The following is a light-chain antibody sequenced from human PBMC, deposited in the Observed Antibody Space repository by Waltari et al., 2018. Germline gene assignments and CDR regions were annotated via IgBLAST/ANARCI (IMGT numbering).Light chain of an antibody. CDR3: QKYGTLPAT. J-gene: IGKJ1*01. Sequence: EIVLTQSPGTLSLSPGERATLSCRASQSVSKYLAWYQQKPGQAPMLLIYDASIRATGIPDRFSGSGWGTDFSLTISSLEPEDFAVYYCQKYGTLPATFGQGTKVQ. CDR1: QSVSKY. CDR2: DAS. V-gene: IGKV3-20*01.